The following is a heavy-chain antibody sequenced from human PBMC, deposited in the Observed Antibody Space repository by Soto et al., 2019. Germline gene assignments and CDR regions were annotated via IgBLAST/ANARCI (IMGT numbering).Heavy chain of an antibody. Sequence: SETLSLTCTVSGGSISSYYWSWIRQPPGKGLEWIGYIYYSGSTNYNPSLKSRVTISVDTSKNQFSLKLSSVTAVDTAVYYCARGGYDYVWGSYRPYYFDYWGQGTLVTVSS. J-gene: IGHJ4*02. CDR1: GGSISSYY. D-gene: IGHD3-16*02. V-gene: IGHV4-59*01. CDR2: IYYSGST. CDR3: ARGGYDYVWGSYRPYYFDY.